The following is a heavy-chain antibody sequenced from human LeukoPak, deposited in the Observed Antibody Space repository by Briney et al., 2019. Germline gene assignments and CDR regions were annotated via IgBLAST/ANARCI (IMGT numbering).Heavy chain of an antibody. D-gene: IGHD6-19*01. V-gene: IGHV5-51*01. CDR2: VYPGDSDT. J-gene: IGHJ4*02. Sequence: GESLKISCKDSGDSFTSYWIGWVRQMPGKGLEWMGIVYPGDSDTRYGPSFQGQVIISADKSINTAYLQWSSLKASDTGIYYCARRSGARSAAVAADYWGQGTLVTVSS. CDR1: GDSFTSYW. CDR3: ARRSGARSAAVAADY.